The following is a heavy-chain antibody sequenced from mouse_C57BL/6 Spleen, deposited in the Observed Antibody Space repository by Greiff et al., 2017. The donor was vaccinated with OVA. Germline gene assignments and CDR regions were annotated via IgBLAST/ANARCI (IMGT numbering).Heavy chain of an antibody. V-gene: IGHV5-4*01. CDR3: AREGGGFDY. CDR2: ISDGGSYT. CDR1: GFTFSSYA. Sequence: EVKLMESGGGLVKPGGSLKLSCAASGFTFSSYAMSWVRQTPEKRLEWVATISDGGSYTYYPDNVKGRFTISRDNAKNNLYLQMSHLKSEDTAMYYCAREGGGFDYWGQGTTLTVSA. J-gene: IGHJ2*01.